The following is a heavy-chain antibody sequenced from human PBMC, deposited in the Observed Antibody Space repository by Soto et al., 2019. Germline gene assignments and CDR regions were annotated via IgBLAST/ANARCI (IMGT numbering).Heavy chain of an antibody. CDR1: GFTFSSYG. V-gene: IGHV3-30*18. CDR2: ISYDGSNK. Sequence: QVQLVESGGGVVQPGRSLRLSCAASGFTFSSYGMHWVRQAPGKGLEWVAVISYDGSNKYYADSVKGRFTISRDNSKNTLYLQMNSLRAEDTAVYYCAKDPRGRITIFGVVGGIAAAGTYGMDVWGQGTTVTVSS. D-gene: IGHD3-3*01. J-gene: IGHJ6*02. CDR3: AKDPRGRITIFGVVGGIAAAGTYGMDV.